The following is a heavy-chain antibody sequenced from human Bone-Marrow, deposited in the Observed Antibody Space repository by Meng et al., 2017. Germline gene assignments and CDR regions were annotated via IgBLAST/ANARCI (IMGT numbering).Heavy chain of an antibody. CDR2: LSSSGSST. V-gene: IGHV3-23*01. J-gene: IGHJ5*02. CDR3: AKVPYGDYFNWFDP. D-gene: IGHD4-17*01. Sequence: GESLKISCATSNFTLSIYAMTWVRQAPGKGLEWVSSLSSSGSSTYYADSVKGRFTISRDNSKNTLYLQMNSLRAEDTAIYFCAKVPYGDYFNWFDPRGQGTRVTVSS. CDR1: NFTLSIYA.